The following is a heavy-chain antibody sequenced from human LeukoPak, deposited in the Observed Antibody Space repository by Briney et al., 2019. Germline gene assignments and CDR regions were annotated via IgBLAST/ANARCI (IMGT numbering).Heavy chain of an antibody. CDR2: IYYSGST. J-gene: IGHJ4*02. D-gene: IGHD2-15*01. CDR1: GGSISSGIYY. CDR3: ARVVEGGYCSGGSCYYFDY. V-gene: IGHV4-31*03. Sequence: SQTLSLTCTVSGGSISSGIYYWSWIRQHPGKGLEWIGYIYYSGSTYYNPSLKSRVNISEDTSKNLFSLKLSSVTAADTAVYYCARVVEGGYCSGGSCYYFDYWGQGTLVTVSS.